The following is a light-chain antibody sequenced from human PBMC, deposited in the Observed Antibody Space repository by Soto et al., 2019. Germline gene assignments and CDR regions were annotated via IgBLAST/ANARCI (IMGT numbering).Light chain of an antibody. CDR3: QQRSNWPPN. Sequence: EIVLTQSPATLSLSPGERATLSCRASQSVSSYLAWYPQKPGQAPRLLIYDASNRATAIPARFSGSGSGTDFTLTISSLEPEDFAVYYCQQRSNWPPNFGGGTKVEIK. J-gene: IGKJ4*01. CDR1: QSVSSY. CDR2: DAS. V-gene: IGKV3-11*01.